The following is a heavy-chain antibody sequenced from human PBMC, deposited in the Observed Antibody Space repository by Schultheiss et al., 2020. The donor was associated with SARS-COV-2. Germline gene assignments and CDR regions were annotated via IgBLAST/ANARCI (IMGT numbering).Heavy chain of an antibody. CDR3: AKALEAGGTYYSRYFDY. CDR2: IWYDGSNK. Sequence: GESLKISCAASGFTFSSYGMHWVRQAPGKGLEWVAVIWYDGSNKYYADSVKGRFTISRDNFKNTLYLQMNSLRVEDTAVYYCAKALEAGGTYYSRYFDYWGQGALVTVSS. J-gene: IGHJ4*02. V-gene: IGHV3-33*06. D-gene: IGHD3-22*01. CDR1: GFTFSSYG.